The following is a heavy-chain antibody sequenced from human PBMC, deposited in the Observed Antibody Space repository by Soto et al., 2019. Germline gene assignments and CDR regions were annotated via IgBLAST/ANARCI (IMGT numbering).Heavy chain of an antibody. V-gene: IGHV3-33*01. Sequence: QVQLVESGGGVVQPGRSLRLSCAASGFTFSSYGMHWVRQAPGKGLERVAVIWYDGSNKYYADSVKGRFTISRDNSKNTLYLQMNSLRAEDTAVYYCARDRWSRSWFDPWGQGTLVTVSS. D-gene: IGHD6-13*01. CDR1: GFTFSSYG. J-gene: IGHJ5*02. CDR3: ARDRWSRSWFDP. CDR2: IWYDGSNK.